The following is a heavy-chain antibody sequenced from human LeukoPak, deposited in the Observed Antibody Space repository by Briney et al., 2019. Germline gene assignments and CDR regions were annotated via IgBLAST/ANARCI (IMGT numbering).Heavy chain of an antibody. J-gene: IGHJ4*02. Sequence: GASVKVSCKASGYTFTGYYMHWVRQALGQGLEWMGWINPNSGGTNYAQKFQGRVTMTRDTSISTAYMELRSLRSDDTAVYYCARVSWSSGWTAFDYWGQGTLVTVSS. CDR2: INPNSGGT. D-gene: IGHD6-19*01. CDR3: ARVSWSSGWTAFDY. CDR1: GYTFTGYY. V-gene: IGHV1-2*02.